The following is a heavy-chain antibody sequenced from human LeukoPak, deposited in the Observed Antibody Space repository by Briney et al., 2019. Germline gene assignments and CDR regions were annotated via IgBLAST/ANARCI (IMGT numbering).Heavy chain of an antibody. V-gene: IGHV1-2*06. Sequence: ASVKVSCKASGYTFTGNYMHWVRQAPGQGLEWMGRINPNSGGTNYAQKFQGRVTMTRDTSISTAYMELSRLRSDDTAGYYCARVPYYYGSGIFDYWGQGTLVTVSS. J-gene: IGHJ4*02. CDR2: INPNSGGT. CDR3: ARVPYYYGSGIFDY. CDR1: GYTFTGNY. D-gene: IGHD3-10*01.